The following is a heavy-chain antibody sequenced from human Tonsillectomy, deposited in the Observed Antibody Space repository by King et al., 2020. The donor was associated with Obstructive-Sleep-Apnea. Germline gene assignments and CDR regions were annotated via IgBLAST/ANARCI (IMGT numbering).Heavy chain of an antibody. CDR3: ARWGTTVTTTVDY. CDR1: GGSISSSSYY. CDR2: IYYSGIT. Sequence: QLQESGPGLVKPSETLSLTCTVSGGSISSSSYYWGWIRQPPGKGLEWIGMIYYSGITYYNPSLKSRVTISVATSKNPFSLKLSSVTAADTAVYYCARWGTTVTTTVDYWGQGTLVTVSS. D-gene: IGHD4-17*01. V-gene: IGHV4-39*07. J-gene: IGHJ4*02.